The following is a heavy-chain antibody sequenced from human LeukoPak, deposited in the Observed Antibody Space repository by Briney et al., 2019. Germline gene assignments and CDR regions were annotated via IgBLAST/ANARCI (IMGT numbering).Heavy chain of an antibody. CDR3: ARDLGYSSGPNY. D-gene: IGHD6-19*01. Sequence: PGGSLRLSCAASGFTFSSYGMNWVRQAPGKGLEWVSSISSSSSYIYYADSVKGRFTISRDNAKNSLYLQMDSPRAEDTAVYYCARDLGYSSGPNYWGQGTRVTVSS. CDR2: ISSSSSYI. V-gene: IGHV3-21*01. CDR1: GFTFSSYG. J-gene: IGHJ4*02.